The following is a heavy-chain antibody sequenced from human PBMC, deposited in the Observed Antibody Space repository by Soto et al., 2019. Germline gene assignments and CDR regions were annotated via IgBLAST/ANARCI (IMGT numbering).Heavy chain of an antibody. Sequence: QVQLVESGGGVVQPGRSLRLSCAASGFTFSSYAMHWVRQAPGKGLEWVAVISYDGSNKYYADSVKGRFTISRDNSKNTLYPQMNSLRAEDTAVYYCARGYYDFWSAEWSVGYWGQGTLVTVSS. V-gene: IGHV3-30-3*01. CDR1: GFTFSSYA. J-gene: IGHJ4*02. D-gene: IGHD3-3*01. CDR3: ARGYYDFWSAEWSVGY. CDR2: ISYDGSNK.